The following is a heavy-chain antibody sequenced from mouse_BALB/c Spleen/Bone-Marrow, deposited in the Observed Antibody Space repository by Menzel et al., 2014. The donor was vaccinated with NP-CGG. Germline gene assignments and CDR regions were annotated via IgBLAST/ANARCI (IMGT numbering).Heavy chain of an antibody. CDR2: ISSGGSYT. CDR1: GFTFSSYA. D-gene: IGHD1-2*01. J-gene: IGHJ4*01. V-gene: IGHV5-9-3*01. CDR3: ARHFITTAAGAMDY. Sequence: EVKLVESGGGLVKPGGSLKLSCAASGFTFSSYAMSWVRQTPEKRLEWVATISSGGSYTYYPDSVKGRFTISRDNAKNTLYLQTSSLRSEDTAMYYCARHFITTAAGAMDYWGQGTSVTVSS.